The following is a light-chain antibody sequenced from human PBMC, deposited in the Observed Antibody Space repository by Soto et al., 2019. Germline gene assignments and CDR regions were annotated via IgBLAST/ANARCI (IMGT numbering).Light chain of an antibody. Sequence: QSALTQPPSASGSPGQSVTISCTGTSSDVVGYNYVSWYQHHPGKAPKLMIYEVTKRPSGVPDRFSGSKSGNTASLTVSGLQAEDEAAYYCSSYAGSNNPVIFGGGTKLTVL. CDR3: SSYAGSNNPVI. V-gene: IGLV2-8*01. CDR1: SSDVVGYNY. CDR2: EVT. J-gene: IGLJ2*01.